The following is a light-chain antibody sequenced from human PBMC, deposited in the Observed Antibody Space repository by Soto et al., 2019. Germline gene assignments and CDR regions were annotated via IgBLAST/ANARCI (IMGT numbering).Light chain of an antibody. CDR2: GAS. J-gene: IGKJ1*01. Sequence: EIVLTQSPGTLSLSPGERATLSCRASQSVSNSYIAWYQQKPGQAPRLLIYGASSRATGIPDRFSGSGSGTDFTLTISRLEPEDFAVYYCLQYGSSPWTFGQGTKVEIK. CDR3: LQYGSSPWT. CDR1: QSVSNSY. V-gene: IGKV3-20*01.